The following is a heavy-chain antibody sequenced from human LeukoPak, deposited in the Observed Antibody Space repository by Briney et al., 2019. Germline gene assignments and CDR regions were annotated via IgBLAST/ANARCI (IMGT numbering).Heavy chain of an antibody. D-gene: IGHD4-17*01. Sequence: PGGSLRLSCAATGFTFSSHAMSWVRQAPGKGLQWVSGISGSGGSTNYADSVKGRFIISRDKSKNTLYLQMNSLRTEDTAVYYCANRPTVTESRYNWFDPWGQGTLVTVSS. CDR3: ANRPTVTESRYNWFDP. J-gene: IGHJ5*02. CDR2: ISGSGGST. CDR1: GFTFSSHA. V-gene: IGHV3-23*01.